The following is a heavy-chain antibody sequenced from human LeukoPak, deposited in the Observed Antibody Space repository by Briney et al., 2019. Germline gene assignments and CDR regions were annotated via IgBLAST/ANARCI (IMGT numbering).Heavy chain of an antibody. CDR1: GFTFSSYA. Sequence: GGSLRLSCTASGFTFSSYAIIWVRQAPGKGLEWVSFISGSGGSTYYADSVKGRYTIYRDNSKNTLYLQMNSLRAEDTAVYYCAKAITILGVVIGYFDYWGQGTLVTVSS. CDR3: AKAITILGVVIGYFDY. D-gene: IGHD3-3*01. CDR2: ISGSGGST. J-gene: IGHJ4*02. V-gene: IGHV3-23*01.